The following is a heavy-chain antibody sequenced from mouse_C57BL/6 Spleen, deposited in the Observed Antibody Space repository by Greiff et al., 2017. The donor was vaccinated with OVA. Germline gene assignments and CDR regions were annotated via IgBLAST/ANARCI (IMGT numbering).Heavy chain of an antibody. CDR1: GFSLTSYV. V-gene: IGHV2-9*01. J-gene: IGHJ4*01. D-gene: IGHD2-4*01. CDR2: IWGGGST. Sequence: VNLVESGPGLVAPSQSLSITCTVSGFSLTSYVVDWVRQPPGKGLEWLGVIWGGGSTNYNSALMSRLSISKDNSKSQVVLKMNSLQTDDTARYYCAKQKDDYDGYAMDYWGQGTSVTVSS. CDR3: AKQKDDYDGYAMDY.